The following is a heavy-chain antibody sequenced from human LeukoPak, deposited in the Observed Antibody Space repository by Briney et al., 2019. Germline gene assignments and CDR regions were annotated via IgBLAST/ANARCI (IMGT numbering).Heavy chain of an antibody. Sequence: GGSLRLSCAASGFTFSSYSMNWVRKAPGKGLEWVSSSSSSSSYIYYADSVKGRFTISRDNAKNSLYLQMNSLRAEDTAVYYCARAVNPPAYFVFMDVWGKGTTVTVSS. D-gene: IGHD2/OR15-2a*01. J-gene: IGHJ6*04. CDR1: GFTFSSYS. CDR3: ARAVNPPAYFVFMDV. CDR2: SSSSSSYI. V-gene: IGHV3-21*01.